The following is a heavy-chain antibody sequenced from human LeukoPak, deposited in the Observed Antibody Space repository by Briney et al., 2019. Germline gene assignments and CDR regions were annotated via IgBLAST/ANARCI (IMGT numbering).Heavy chain of an antibody. CDR2: INPNSGGT. CDR1: GYTFTGYY. J-gene: IGHJ6*03. Sequence: ASVKVSCKASGYTFTGYYMHCVRRAPGQGLEWMGWINPNSGGTNYAQKFQGRVTMTRDTSISTAYMELSRLRSDDTAVYYCAISCSGGSCYSEGNYYMDVWGKGTTVTVSS. V-gene: IGHV1-2*02. D-gene: IGHD2-15*01. CDR3: AISCSGGSCYSEGNYYMDV.